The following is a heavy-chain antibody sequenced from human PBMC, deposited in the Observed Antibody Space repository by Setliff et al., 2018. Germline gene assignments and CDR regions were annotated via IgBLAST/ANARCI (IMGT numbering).Heavy chain of an antibody. CDR3: ARVRWELYFDY. J-gene: IGHJ4*02. D-gene: IGHD1-26*01. V-gene: IGHV4-39*07. CDR2: IYYSGST. CDR1: GGSISSSSYY. Sequence: SETLSLTCTVSGGSISSSSYYWGWIRQPPGKGLECIGSIYYSGSTYYNPSLKSRVTISVDTSKNQFSLKLSSVTAADTAVYYCARVRWELYFDYWGQGTLVTVSS.